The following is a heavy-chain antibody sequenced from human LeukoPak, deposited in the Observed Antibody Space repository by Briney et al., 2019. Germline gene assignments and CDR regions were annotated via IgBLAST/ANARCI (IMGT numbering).Heavy chain of an antibody. CDR3: AREAPYSNYCGMDV. CDR2: INHSGST. V-gene: IGHV4-34*01. D-gene: IGHD4-11*01. CDR1: GGSFSGYY. Sequence: SETLSLTCAVYGGSFSGYYWSWIRQPPGKGLEWIGEINHSGSTNYNPSLKSRVTISVDTSKNQSSLKLSSVTAADTAVYYCAREAPYSNYCGMDVWGQGTTATVSS. J-gene: IGHJ6*02.